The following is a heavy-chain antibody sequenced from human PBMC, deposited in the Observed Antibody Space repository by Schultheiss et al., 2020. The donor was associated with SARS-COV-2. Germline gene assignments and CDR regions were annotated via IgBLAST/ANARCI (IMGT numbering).Heavy chain of an antibody. CDR3: ARDGYRYFDWLLSPDDAFDI. Sequence: GESLKISCTASGFTFGDYAMSWFRQAPGKGLEWVAVIWYDGSNKYYADSVKGRFTISRDNSKNTLYLQMNSLRAEDTAVYYCARDGYRYFDWLLSPDDAFDIWGQGTMVTVSS. J-gene: IGHJ3*02. V-gene: IGHV3-30*04. CDR2: IWYDGSNK. CDR1: GFTFGDYA. D-gene: IGHD3-9*01.